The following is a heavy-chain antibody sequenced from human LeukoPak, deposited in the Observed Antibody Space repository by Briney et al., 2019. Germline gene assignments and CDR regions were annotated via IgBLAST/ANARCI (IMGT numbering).Heavy chain of an antibody. CDR3: ARAGHYYGSGSYYRGYFQH. CDR1: GGSSSGYY. Sequence: PSETLSLTCAVYGGSSSGYYWSWIRQPPGKGLEWIGEINHSGSTNYNPSLKSRVTISVDTSKNQFSLKLSSVTAADTAVYYCARAGHYYGSGSYYRGYFQHWGQGTLVTVSS. D-gene: IGHD3-10*01. J-gene: IGHJ1*01. CDR2: INHSGST. V-gene: IGHV4-34*01.